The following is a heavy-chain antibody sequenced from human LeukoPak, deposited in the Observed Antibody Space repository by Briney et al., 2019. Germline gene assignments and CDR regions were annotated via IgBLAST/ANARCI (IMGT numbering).Heavy chain of an antibody. CDR1: GDSITSYY. Sequence: SETLSLTCTVSGDSITSYYWSWIRQSAEKGLEWIGRIYTTGTTNYNPSLRGRVTVSVDTSKNQFFLKLRSVTAADTAVYYCARDVGASNFDSWGQGVQVTVSS. CDR3: ARDVGASNFDS. V-gene: IGHV4-4*07. J-gene: IGHJ4*02. CDR2: IYTTGTT. D-gene: IGHD1-26*01.